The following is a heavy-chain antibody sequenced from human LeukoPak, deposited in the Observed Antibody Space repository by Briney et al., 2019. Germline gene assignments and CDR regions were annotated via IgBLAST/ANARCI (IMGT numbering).Heavy chain of an antibody. V-gene: IGHV4-4*07. J-gene: IGHJ4*02. CDR1: GGSISSYY. Sequence: SETLSLTCTVSGGSISSYYWSWIRQPAGKGLEWIGRIYTSGSTNYNASLKSRVSMSVDTSKNQFSLKLSSVTAADTAVFYCARENSGSYREFDYWGQGTLVTVS. CDR2: IYTSGST. D-gene: IGHD1-26*01. CDR3: ARENSGSYREFDY.